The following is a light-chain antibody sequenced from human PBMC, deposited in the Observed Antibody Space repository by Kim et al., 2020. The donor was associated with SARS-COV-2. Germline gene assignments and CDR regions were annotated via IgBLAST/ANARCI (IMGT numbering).Light chain of an antibody. J-gene: IGKJ1*01. Sequence: EIVLTQSPGTLSLSPGERATLSCRASQSVSSSYLAWYQQKPGQAPRLLIYGASSRATGIPDRFSGSGSGTDFTLTISRLEPGDFAVYYCQQYGSSTWGFGQGTKVDIK. CDR3: QQYGSSTWG. V-gene: IGKV3-20*01. CDR2: GAS. CDR1: QSVSSSY.